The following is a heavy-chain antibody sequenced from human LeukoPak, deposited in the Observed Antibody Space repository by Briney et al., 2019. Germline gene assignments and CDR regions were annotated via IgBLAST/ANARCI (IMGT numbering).Heavy chain of an antibody. CDR2: IYSGGNT. CDR3: ARGWLFDY. V-gene: IGHV3-53*01. CDR1: GFTVSTNY. D-gene: IGHD6-19*01. Sequence: HPGGSLRLSCATSGFTVSTNYMSWVRQAPGKGLEWVSVIYSGGNTYYADSVKGRFTISRDNSKNTLYLQMNSLRAEDTAVYYCARGWLFDYWGQGTLVTVPS. J-gene: IGHJ4*02.